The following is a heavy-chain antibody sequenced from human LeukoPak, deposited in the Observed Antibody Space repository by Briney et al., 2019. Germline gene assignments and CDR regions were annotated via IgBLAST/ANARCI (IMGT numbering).Heavy chain of an antibody. J-gene: IGHJ3*02. CDR1: GGTFSSYA. CDR2: IIPIFGTA. V-gene: IGHV1-69*01. CDR3: ARDIMHYGDPDAFDI. Sequence: ASVKVSCKASGGTFSSYAISWVRQAPGQGLEWMGGIIPIFGTANYAQKFQGRVRITADESTSTAYMELSSLRSEDTAVYYCARDIMHYGDPDAFDIWGQGTMVTVSS. D-gene: IGHD2-21*02.